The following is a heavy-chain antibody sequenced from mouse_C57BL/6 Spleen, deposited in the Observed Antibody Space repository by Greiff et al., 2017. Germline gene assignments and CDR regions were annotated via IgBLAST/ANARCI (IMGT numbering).Heavy chain of an antibody. Sequence: QVQLQQPGAELVKPGASVKMSCKASGYTFTSYWITWVKQRPGQGLEWIGDIYPGSGSTNYNEKFKSKATLTVDTSSSTAYMQLSSLTSEDSAVXYCARGDSSGSWFAYWGQGTLVTVSA. CDR1: GYTFTSYW. CDR2: IYPGSGST. CDR3: ARGDSSGSWFAY. V-gene: IGHV1-55*01. D-gene: IGHD3-2*02. J-gene: IGHJ3*01.